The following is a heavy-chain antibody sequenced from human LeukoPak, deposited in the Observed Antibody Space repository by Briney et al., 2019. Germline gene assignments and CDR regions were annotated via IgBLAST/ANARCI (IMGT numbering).Heavy chain of an antibody. CDR1: GFTFSTYW. D-gene: IGHD3-10*01. CDR3: ARRPSYYYGSGSYRHFDY. Sequence: GGSLRLSCAASGFTFSTYWMSWVRQAPGKWLEWVANIKEDGSEKYYVDSVKGRFTISRDNAKNSLFLQMNSLRGEDTAVYYCARRPSYYYGSGSYRHFDYWGQGTLVTVSS. J-gene: IGHJ4*02. V-gene: IGHV3-7*01. CDR2: IKEDGSEK.